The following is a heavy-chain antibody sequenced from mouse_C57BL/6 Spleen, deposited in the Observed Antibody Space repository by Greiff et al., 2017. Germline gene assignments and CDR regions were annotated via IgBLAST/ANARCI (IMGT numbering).Heavy chain of an antibody. J-gene: IGHJ3*01. V-gene: IGHV1-80*01. CDR1: GYAFSSYW. Sequence: QVQLKESGAELVKPGASVKISCKASGYAFSSYWMNWVKQRPGKGLEWIGQIYPGDGDTNYNGKFKGKATLTADKSSSTAYMQLSSLTSEDSAVYFCAREDDLPWFAYWGQGTLVTVSA. CDR3: AREDDLPWFAY. CDR2: IYPGDGDT.